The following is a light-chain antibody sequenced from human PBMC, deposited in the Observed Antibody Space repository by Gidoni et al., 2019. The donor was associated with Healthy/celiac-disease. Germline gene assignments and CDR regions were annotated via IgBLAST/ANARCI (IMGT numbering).Light chain of an antibody. J-gene: IGLJ2*01. CDR2: DVS. CDR1: SSDVGGYNY. Sequence: QSALTQPRSLSGSPGQSVTISCTGTSSDVGGYNYVSWYQQHPGKAPKLMIYDVSKRPSGVPDRFSGSKSGNTASLTISGLQAEDEADYYFCSYAGSSVVFGGGTKLTVL. CDR3: CSYAGSSVV. V-gene: IGLV2-11*01.